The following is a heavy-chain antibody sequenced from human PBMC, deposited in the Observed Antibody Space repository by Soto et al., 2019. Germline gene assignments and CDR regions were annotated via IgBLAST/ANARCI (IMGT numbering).Heavy chain of an antibody. J-gene: IGHJ4*02. D-gene: IGHD6-13*01. CDR2: LTNNGGTT. V-gene: IGHV3-64*01. Sequence: GGSLRLSCVASGFTFSTYAMHWVRQAPGKGLEYVSALTNNGGTTYYASSVKGRFTISRDNSKNTVYLQMGSLRAEDMAVYYCARAASSTWYLAYWGQGTLVTSPQ. CDR3: ARAASSTWYLAY. CDR1: GFTFSTYA.